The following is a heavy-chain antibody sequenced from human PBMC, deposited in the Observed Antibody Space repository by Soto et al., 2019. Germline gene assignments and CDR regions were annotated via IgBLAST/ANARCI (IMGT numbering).Heavy chain of an antibody. CDR3: ARAVDRAISDIWFDP. Sequence: SGPTLVNPTDTLTLTCTVSGFSLSNAGMGVSWVRQPPGKALEWLAHIFSSDEKSYRTSLETRLTVSKDTSKSQVVLTMTNMDPLDTATYYCARAVDRAISDIWFDPWGQGTQVTVSS. J-gene: IGHJ5*02. CDR2: IFSSDEK. D-gene: IGHD5-18*01. CDR1: GFSLSNAGMG. V-gene: IGHV2-26*01.